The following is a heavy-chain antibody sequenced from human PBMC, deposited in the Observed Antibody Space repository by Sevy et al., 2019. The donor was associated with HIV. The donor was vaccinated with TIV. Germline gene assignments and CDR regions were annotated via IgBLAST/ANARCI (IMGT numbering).Heavy chain of an antibody. CDR2: IKSKTDGGTT. CDR1: GFTFSNAW. V-gene: IGHV3-15*07. D-gene: IGHD5-18*01. CDR3: TTSKIRGYDYYSYGMDV. J-gene: IGHJ6*02. Sequence: GGSLRLSCAASGFTFSNAWMNWVRQAPGKGLEWVGRIKSKTDGGTTDYAAPVKGRFTISRDDSKNTLYLQMNSLKTEDTAVYYCTTSKIRGYDYYSYGMDVWGQGTTVTVSS.